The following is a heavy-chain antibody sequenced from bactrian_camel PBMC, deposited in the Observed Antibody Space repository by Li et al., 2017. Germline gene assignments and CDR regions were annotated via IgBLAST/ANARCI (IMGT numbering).Heavy chain of an antibody. J-gene: IGHJ4*01. CDR2: IGSDGTT. V-gene: IGHV3S53*01. D-gene: IGHD2*01. Sequence: HVQLVESGGGSVQAGGSLRLSCTAPGFTSKHCGMDWYRQAAGKQREWVSSIGSDGTTGYGDSVKGRFTISADNAKDTVYLQMNSLKPEDTAMYSCLGGGSGGLYCNYRGQGTQVTVS. CDR1: GFTSKHCG. CDR3: LGGGSGGLYCNY.